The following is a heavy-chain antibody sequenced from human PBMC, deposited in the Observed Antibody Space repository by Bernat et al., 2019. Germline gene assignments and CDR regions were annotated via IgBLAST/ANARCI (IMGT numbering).Heavy chain of an antibody. Sequence: QVQLVESGGGVVQPGRSLRLSCAASGFTFSSYGMHWVRQAPDKGLEWVAVIWYDGSNKYYADSVKGRFTISRDNSKNTLYLQMNSLRAEDTAVYYCARGGLRFDYWGQGTLVTVSS. D-gene: IGHD5-12*01. CDR1: GFTFSSYG. CDR2: IWYDGSNK. V-gene: IGHV3-33*01. J-gene: IGHJ4*02. CDR3: ARGGLRFDY.